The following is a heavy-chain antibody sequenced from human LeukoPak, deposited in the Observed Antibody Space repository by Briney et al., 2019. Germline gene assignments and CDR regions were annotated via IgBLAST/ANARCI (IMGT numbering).Heavy chain of an antibody. V-gene: IGHV3-66*01. Sequence: GGSLRLSCAASGFTVSNNFMSWVRQAPAKGLEWVSILYSDGTTLYSDSVKGRFTISRDNSKNTLYLQMNSLRAEDTAVYYCAKEGLSAVNDWLWLSYYYYYYMDVWGKGTTVTVSS. CDR3: AKEGLSAVNDWLWLSYYYYYYMDV. CDR2: LYSDGTT. J-gene: IGHJ6*03. D-gene: IGHD3-9*01. CDR1: GFTVSNNF.